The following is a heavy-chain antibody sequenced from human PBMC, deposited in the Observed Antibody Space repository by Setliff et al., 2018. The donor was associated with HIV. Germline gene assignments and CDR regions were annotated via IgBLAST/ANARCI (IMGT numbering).Heavy chain of an antibody. CDR2: IIPIFNTA. CDR1: GGTFSNYA. V-gene: IGHV1-69*13. D-gene: IGHD5-12*01. J-gene: IGHJ5*02. Sequence: ASVKVSCKASGGTFSNYAINWVRQAPGQGLEWMGGIIPIFNTANYAQKFQGRVTITADGSTSTAYMELSSLRFGDTATYYCARDQATGYEKVWFSWIDPWGQGTLVTVSS. CDR3: ARDQATGYEKVWFSWIDP.